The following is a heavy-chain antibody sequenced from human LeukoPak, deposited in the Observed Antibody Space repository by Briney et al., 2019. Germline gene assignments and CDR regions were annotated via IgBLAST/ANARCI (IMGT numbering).Heavy chain of an antibody. CDR1: GGSISSSSYY. CDR3: ARGLRIAAAGTGLFDY. Sequence: SEALSLTCTVSGGSISSSSYYWGWIRQPPGKGLEWIGSIYYSGSTNYNPSLKSRVTISVDTSKNQFSLKLSSVTAADTAVYYCARGLRIAAAGTGLFDYWGQGTLVTVSS. D-gene: IGHD6-13*01. CDR2: IYYSGST. J-gene: IGHJ4*02. V-gene: IGHV4-39*07.